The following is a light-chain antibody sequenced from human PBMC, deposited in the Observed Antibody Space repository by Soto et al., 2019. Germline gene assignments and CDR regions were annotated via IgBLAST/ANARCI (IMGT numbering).Light chain of an antibody. CDR2: GAS. Sequence: EIVMTQSPATLSVSPGERDTLSCRASQSVSSNLAWYKQKPGQAPRLLIYGASTRATGIPARFSGSGSGTEFTLTISSLQSEDFAVYYCQQYNNWPPGLTFGGGTKVDIK. CDR3: QQYNNWPPGLT. CDR1: QSVSSN. V-gene: IGKV3-15*01. J-gene: IGKJ4*01.